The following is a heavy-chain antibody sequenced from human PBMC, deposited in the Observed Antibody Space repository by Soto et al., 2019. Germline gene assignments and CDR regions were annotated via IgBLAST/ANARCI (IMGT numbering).Heavy chain of an antibody. D-gene: IGHD3-3*01. CDR1: GVTFDTRA. CDR3: AIGYGFWSGYFDY. Sequence: GGSLRLSCAASGVTFDTRAIHWLRQAPGQGLEWVAVISFDGSNKRYVDSVEGRFSISRDNSKTTSYLEMNGLKPEDTALYYCAIGYGFWSGYFDYWGQGTQVTSPQ. J-gene: IGHJ4*02. CDR2: ISFDGSNK. V-gene: IGHV3-30*03.